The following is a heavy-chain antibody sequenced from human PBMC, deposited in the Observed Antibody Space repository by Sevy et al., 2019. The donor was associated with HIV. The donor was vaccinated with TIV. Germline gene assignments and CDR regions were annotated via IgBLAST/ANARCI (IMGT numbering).Heavy chain of an antibody. V-gene: IGHV3-21*01. J-gene: IGHJ3*02. Sequence: GGSLRLSCAASGFNFRTYNMNWVRQAPGKGLEWVSSVSSSSSYIYYADSVKGRFTISRDNAKNSLYLQMNSLRAEDMAVYYCARDRRNGHSSSWPDAFDIWGQGTMVTVSS. D-gene: IGHD6-13*01. CDR2: VSSSSSYI. CDR3: ARDRRNGHSSSWPDAFDI. CDR1: GFNFRTYN.